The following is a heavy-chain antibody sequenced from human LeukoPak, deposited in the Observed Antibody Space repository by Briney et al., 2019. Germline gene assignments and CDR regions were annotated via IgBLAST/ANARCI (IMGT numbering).Heavy chain of an antibody. D-gene: IGHD3-10*01. CDR2: IYYSGST. CDR3: ASYSGSGSHFDY. J-gene: IGHJ4*02. V-gene: IGHV4-30-4*08. CDR1: GGSISSSSYY. Sequence: SETLSLTCTVSGGSISSSSYYWGWIRQPPGKGLEWIGTIYYSGSTYYNPSLKSRVIMSVDTSKNQFSLKLSSVIAADTAVYYCASYSGSGSHFDYWGQGTLVTVSS.